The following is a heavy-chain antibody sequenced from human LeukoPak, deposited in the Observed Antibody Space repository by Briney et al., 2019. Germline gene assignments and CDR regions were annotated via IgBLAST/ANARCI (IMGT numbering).Heavy chain of an antibody. Sequence: GGSLRLSCAASGFTFSSYEMNWVRQAPGKGLEWVSYISSSGSTIYYADSVKGRFTISRDNAKNSLYLQMNSLRAEDTAVYYCARDEEGYCGGDCYFDYWGQGTLVTVSS. D-gene: IGHD2-21*02. CDR3: ARDEEGYCGGDCYFDY. CDR2: ISSSGSTI. J-gene: IGHJ4*02. CDR1: GFTFSSYE. V-gene: IGHV3-48*03.